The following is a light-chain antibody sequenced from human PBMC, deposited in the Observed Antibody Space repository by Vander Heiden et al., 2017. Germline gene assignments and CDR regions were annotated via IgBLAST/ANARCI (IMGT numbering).Light chain of an antibody. CDR2: KVS. CDR3: QQYNTYSWT. J-gene: IGKJ1*01. Sequence: DIHMTQSPSTLSASVGDRVTITCRASQSLNNWLAWFQQKPGKAPNLLIYKVSNLESGVPSRFSGSGSGTEFTLTISSLQPDDFATYYCQQYNTYSWTFGQGTKVEIK. CDR1: QSLNNW. V-gene: IGKV1-5*03.